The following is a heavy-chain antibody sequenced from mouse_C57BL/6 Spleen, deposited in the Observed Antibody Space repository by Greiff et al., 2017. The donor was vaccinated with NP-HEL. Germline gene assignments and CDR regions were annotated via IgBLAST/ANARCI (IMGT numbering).Heavy chain of an antibody. V-gene: IGHV1-26*01. J-gene: IGHJ2*01. CDR3: ARRGDYEDY. CDR2: INPNNGGT. Sequence: VQLQQSGPELVKPGASVKISCKASGYTFTDYYMNWVKQSHGKSLEWIGDINPNNGGTSYNQKFKGKATLTVDKSSSTAYMELRSLTSEDSAVYYCARRGDYEDYWGQGTTLTVSS. D-gene: IGHD2-4*01. CDR1: GYTFTDYY.